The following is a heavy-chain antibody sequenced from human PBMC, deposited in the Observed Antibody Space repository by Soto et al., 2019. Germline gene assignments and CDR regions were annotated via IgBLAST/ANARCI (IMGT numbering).Heavy chain of an antibody. CDR3: ARDQRRAPNFDY. J-gene: IGHJ4*02. Sequence: GGSLRLSCAASGFTVSSNYMSWVRQAPGKGLEWVSVIYSGGSTYYADSVKGRFTISRDDSKNTLYLQMNSLRAEDTAVYYCARDQRRAPNFDYWGQGTLVTVSS. V-gene: IGHV3-66*01. CDR1: GFTVSSNY. CDR2: IYSGGST.